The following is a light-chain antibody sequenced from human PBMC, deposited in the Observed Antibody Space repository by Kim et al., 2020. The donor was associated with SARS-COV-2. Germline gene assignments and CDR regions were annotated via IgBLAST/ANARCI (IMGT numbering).Light chain of an antibody. V-gene: IGKV3-20*01. CDR3: QQYGSAPLT. Sequence: EIVLTQSPVTVSLSPGDRASLSCRASHSVSSSYLAWYQQKPGQAPRLLIYGASSRATGIPDRFSGSGSRTDFTLTISRLEPEDVAVYYCQQYGSAPLTFCGGTKVDIK. CDR1: HSVSSSY. J-gene: IGKJ4*01. CDR2: GAS.